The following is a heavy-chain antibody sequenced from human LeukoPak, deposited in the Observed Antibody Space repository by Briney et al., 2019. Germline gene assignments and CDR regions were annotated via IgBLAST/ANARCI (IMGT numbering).Heavy chain of an antibody. CDR3: ARVVYRGTSSVHWFDP. J-gene: IGHJ5*02. D-gene: IGHD2-2*01. CDR1: GGNFRSHA. V-gene: IGHV1-69*13. CDR2: IIPIFNTV. Sequence: SVKVSCKASGGNFRSHALTWVRQAPGQGLEWMVKIIPIFNTVDFAQKFQGRLTITADESTSTAYMELNSLTSEDTALYYCARVVYRGTSSVHWFDPWGQGSLVTVSS.